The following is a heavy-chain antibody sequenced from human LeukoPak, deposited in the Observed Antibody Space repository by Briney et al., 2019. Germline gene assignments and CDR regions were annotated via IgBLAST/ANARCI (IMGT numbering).Heavy chain of an antibody. Sequence: GGSLRLSCAASGFTFSNYAMSWVRQAPGKGLEWVSTISGGGGSAYYADSVKGRLTISRDKSKNTLYLQMNSLRAEDTAVYYCAKERSFGTWLGDYWGQGTLVTVSS. V-gene: IGHV3-23*01. CDR3: AKERSFGTWLGDY. CDR2: ISGGGGSA. J-gene: IGHJ4*02. CDR1: GFTFSNYA. D-gene: IGHD2/OR15-2a*01.